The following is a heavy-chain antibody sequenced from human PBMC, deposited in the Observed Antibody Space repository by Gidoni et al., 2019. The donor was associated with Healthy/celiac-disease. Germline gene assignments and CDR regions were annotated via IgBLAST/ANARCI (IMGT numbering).Heavy chain of an antibody. CDR2: IYYSGST. Sequence: QVQLQESGPGLVKPSETLSLTCTVSGGSISSYYWSWIRQPPGKGLEWIGYIYYSGSTNYNPSLKSRVTISVDTSKNQFSLKLSSVTAADTAVYARRLSEPGHWGATDWYFDLWGRGTLVTVSS. V-gene: IGHV4-59*01. D-gene: IGHD7-27*01. CDR1: GGSISSYY. CDR3: RLSEPGHWGATDWYFDL. J-gene: IGHJ2*01.